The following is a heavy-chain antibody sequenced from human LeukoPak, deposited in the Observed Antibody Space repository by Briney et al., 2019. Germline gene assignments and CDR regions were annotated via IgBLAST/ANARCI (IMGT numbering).Heavy chain of an antibody. V-gene: IGHV1-69*01. J-gene: IGHJ6*03. CDR1: GGTFSNYE. Sequence: SVKVSCKASGGTFSNYEINWVRQAPGQGLEWMGGIIPIFRTANYAQKFQDRVTITADESTSTVYMELSSLRFEDTAVYYCARGPSFTDYMDVWGKGTTVIISS. D-gene: IGHD1-26*01. CDR3: ARGPSFTDYMDV. CDR2: IIPIFRTA.